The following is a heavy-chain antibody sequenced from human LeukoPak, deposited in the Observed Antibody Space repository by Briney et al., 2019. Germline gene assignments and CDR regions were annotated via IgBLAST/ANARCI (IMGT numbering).Heavy chain of an antibody. CDR1: GFTFSSYA. J-gene: IGHJ4*02. CDR3: AKMRSSGYFTDFDY. CDR2: ISGSGGST. Sequence: GGSLRLSCAASGFTFSSYAMSWVRQAPGKGLEWVSAISGSGGSTYYADSAKGRFTISRDNSKNTLYLQMNSLRAEDTAVYYCAKMRSSGYFTDFDYWGQGTLVTVSS. D-gene: IGHD3-22*01. V-gene: IGHV3-23*01.